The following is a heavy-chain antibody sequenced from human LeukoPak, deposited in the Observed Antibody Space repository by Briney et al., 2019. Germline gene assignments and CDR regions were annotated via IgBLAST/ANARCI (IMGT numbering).Heavy chain of an antibody. J-gene: IGHJ6*02. D-gene: IGHD3-3*01. CDR2: IKQDGSEK. V-gene: IGHV3-7*01. CDR1: GFTFSSYW. CDR3: ARALQYYDFWSGYQTGYYGMDV. Sequence: GGSLRLSCAASGFTFSSYWMNWARQAPGKGLEWVANIKQDGSEKYYVDSVKGRFTISRDNAKNSLYLQMNSLRAEDTAVYYCARALQYYDFWSGYQTGYYGMDVWGQGTTVTVSS.